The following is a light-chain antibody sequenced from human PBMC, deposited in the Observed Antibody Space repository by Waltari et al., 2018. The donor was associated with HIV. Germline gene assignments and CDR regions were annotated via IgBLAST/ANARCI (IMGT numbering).Light chain of an antibody. J-gene: IGLJ2*01. CDR3: QAWGSSPV. V-gene: IGLV3-1*01. CDR1: KLGHKF. Sequence: SYGLTQPPSVSVSPGQTASITCSGNKLGHKFVCWYQQRPGQSPVVVMYQDSRRPSGIPERFSGSNSGNTATLTISGTQAMDEADYYCQAWGSSPVFGGGTKLTVL. CDR2: QDS.